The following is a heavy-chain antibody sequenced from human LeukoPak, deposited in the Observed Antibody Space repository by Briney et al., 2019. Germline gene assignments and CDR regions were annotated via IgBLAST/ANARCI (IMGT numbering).Heavy chain of an antibody. J-gene: IGHJ6*02. CDR1: GFTFSYYW. V-gene: IGHV3-74*03. CDR3: AGGRIAVADTDYYYGMDV. CDR2: INTDGSTT. Sequence: GGSLRLSCAASGFTFSYYWMHWVRQPPGKGLVWVSRINTDGSTTEYADSVKGRFTISRDNAKNTLYLQMNSLRAEDTALYYCAGGRIAVADTDYYYGMDVWGQGTTVIVSS. D-gene: IGHD6-19*01.